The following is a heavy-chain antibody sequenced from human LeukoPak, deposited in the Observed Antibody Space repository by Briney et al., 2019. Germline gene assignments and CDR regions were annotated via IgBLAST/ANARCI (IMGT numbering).Heavy chain of an antibody. CDR2: IDSGGST. D-gene: IGHD3-10*01. CDR1: GFTVSSNY. Sequence: PGGSLRLSCAASGFTVSSNYLSWVRQPPGKGLEWVSAIDSGGSTYYAASVKGRFTISRDTSKNPLSLQLNSVRAEDTAVYYCAGGSGSYRPPYYYMDVWGTGTTVTVSS. J-gene: IGHJ6*03. CDR3: AGGSGSYRPPYYYMDV. V-gene: IGHV3-53*01.